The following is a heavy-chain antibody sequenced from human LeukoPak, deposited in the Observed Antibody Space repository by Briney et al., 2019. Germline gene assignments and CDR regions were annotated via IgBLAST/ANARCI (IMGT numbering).Heavy chain of an antibody. Sequence: GGSLRLSCAASGFTFSTYGMHWVRQAPGKGLEWVAFVRYDGSKIYYAESVKGRFTISRDNSKNTLCLQMNSLRAEDTAVYYCAKEIWPTVTTPGHTHFDYWGQGTLVTVSS. CDR2: VRYDGSKI. V-gene: IGHV3-30*02. CDR1: GFTFSTYG. J-gene: IGHJ4*02. CDR3: AKEIWPTVTTPGHTHFDY. D-gene: IGHD4-17*01.